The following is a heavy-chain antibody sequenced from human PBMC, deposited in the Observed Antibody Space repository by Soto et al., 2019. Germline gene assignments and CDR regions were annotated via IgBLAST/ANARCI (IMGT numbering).Heavy chain of an antibody. CDR3: ARHRRSGTYYDGNHY. V-gene: IGHV4-39*01. J-gene: IGHJ4*02. CDR2: IYYSGSP. Sequence: SMPMSLNRFISDADTCSTSCHWGWTRQSRGKGLEWIGSIYYSGSPSYNPSLKSRVTISVDASKDQFSLRLSSVTAADTGVYYCARHRRSGTYYDGNHYWGQGALITVS. D-gene: IGHD1-26*01. CDR1: DADTCSTSCH.